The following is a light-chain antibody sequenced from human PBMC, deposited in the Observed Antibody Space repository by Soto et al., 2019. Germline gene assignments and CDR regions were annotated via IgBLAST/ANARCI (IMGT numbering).Light chain of an antibody. Sequence: QSALTQPASVSGSPGQSITISCAGTSSDIGGSEYVAWYQQHPGKAPKLMIYGVSNRPSGVSNRFSGSKSGNTASLTISGLQAEDEADYFCYSSRSSRTTFYVFVTATKVNVL. CDR2: GVS. V-gene: IGLV2-14*03. CDR3: YSSRSSRTTFYV. J-gene: IGLJ1*01. CDR1: SSDIGGSEY.